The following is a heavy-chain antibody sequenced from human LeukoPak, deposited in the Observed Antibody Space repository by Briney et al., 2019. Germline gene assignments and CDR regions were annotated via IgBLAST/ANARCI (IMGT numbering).Heavy chain of an antibody. Sequence: GESLKISCKGSGYSFTSHWIGWVRQMPGKGLEWMGIIYPGDSDTRYSPSFQGQVTISADKSISTAYLQWSSLKASDTAMYYCARRSQYYYGSGSPPDYWGQGTLVTVSS. CDR3: ARRSQYYYGSGSPPDY. CDR1: GYSFTSHW. D-gene: IGHD3-10*01. J-gene: IGHJ4*02. V-gene: IGHV5-51*01. CDR2: IYPGDSDT.